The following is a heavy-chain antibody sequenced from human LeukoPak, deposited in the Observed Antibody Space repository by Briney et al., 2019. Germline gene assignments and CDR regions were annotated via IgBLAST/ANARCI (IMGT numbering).Heavy chain of an antibody. CDR1: GGSISSSSYY. CDR3: ARRRYYDSTGYFD. D-gene: IGHD3-22*01. J-gene: IGHJ1*01. Sequence: SETLSLICTVSGGSISSSSYYWVWIRQPPGKGLEWIGEIYYSGRTYQNPSLRSRVSMSVDTSKNHFSLELHSVTATDTAVFYCARRRYYDSTGYFDWGRGSLVTVPS. CDR2: IYYSGRT. V-gene: IGHV4-39*01.